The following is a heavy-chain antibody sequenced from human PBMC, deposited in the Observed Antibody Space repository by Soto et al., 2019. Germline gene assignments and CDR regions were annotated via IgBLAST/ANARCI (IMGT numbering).Heavy chain of an antibody. CDR2: INPITGGT. Sequence: GASVKVSCKASGYTFTSYYIHWVRQAPGQGLEWMGWINPITGGTNDAPKFQGRVTMTRDTSITTAYMELSRLRSDDTAVYYCARNYYDSSDRDYLDYWGQGTPVTVSS. V-gene: IGHV1-2*02. J-gene: IGHJ4*02. CDR1: GYTFTSYY. D-gene: IGHD3-22*01. CDR3: ARNYYDSSDRDYLDY.